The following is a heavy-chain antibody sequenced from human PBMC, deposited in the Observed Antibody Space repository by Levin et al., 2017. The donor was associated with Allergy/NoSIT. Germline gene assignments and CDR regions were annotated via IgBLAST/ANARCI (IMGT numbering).Heavy chain of an antibody. D-gene: IGHD2-15*01. V-gene: IGHV3-23*01. CDR1: GFTFSTYA. Sequence: PGGSLRLSCAASGFTFSTYAMSWVRQAPGKGLEWVSAISGSGDRTYYIDSVKGRFTISRDNAKDTLYLQINSLRDDDTAVYYCAKESGAGSGGNYWGQGTLVTVSS. CDR2: ISGSGDRT. J-gene: IGHJ4*02. CDR3: AKESGAGSGGNY.